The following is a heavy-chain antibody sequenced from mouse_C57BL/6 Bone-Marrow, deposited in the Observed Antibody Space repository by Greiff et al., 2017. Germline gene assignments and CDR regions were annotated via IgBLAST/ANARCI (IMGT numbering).Heavy chain of an antibody. J-gene: IGHJ2*01. V-gene: IGHV3-6*01. CDR2: ISYDGSH. CDR1: GYSITSGYY. CDR3: ARDYYCGSSYYFDY. Sequence: EVQLQQSGPGLVKPSQSLSLTCSVTGYSITSGYYWNWIRQFPGNKLEWMGYISYDGSHNYNPSLKNRISITRDTSKNQLFLKLNSVTTEDTATYYCARDYYCGSSYYFDYWGQGTTLTVSS. D-gene: IGHD1-1*01.